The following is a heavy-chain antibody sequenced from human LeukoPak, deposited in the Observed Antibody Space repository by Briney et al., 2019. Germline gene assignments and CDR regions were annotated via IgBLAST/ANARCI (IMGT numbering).Heavy chain of an antibody. V-gene: IGHV3-11*04. CDR1: GFSFRDRY. CDR3: VRETGWLFDF. CDR2: ISPNSDNI. J-gene: IGHJ4*02. D-gene: IGHD5-12*01. Sequence: GGSLRLSCAATGFSFRDRYMSWIRQAPGKGMEWVAYISPNSDNIHYADSVKGRFTISRDNAKNSLFLQVNSLRAEDTAVYYCVRETGWLFDFWGQGTLVIVSS.